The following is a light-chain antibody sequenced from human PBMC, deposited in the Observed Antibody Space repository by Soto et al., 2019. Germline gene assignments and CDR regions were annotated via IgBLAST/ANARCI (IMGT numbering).Light chain of an antibody. J-gene: IGKJ1*01. CDR2: DAS. V-gene: IGKV3-15*01. Sequence: EIVMTQSPAIVSVSPAEIATLSCRASQSVSSNLAWYQQKPGQAPRLLIYDASSLESGVPSRFSGSGSGTEFTLTISSLQPDDFATYYCQQYNSYSRTFGQGTKADI. CDR3: QQYNSYSRT. CDR1: QSVSSN.